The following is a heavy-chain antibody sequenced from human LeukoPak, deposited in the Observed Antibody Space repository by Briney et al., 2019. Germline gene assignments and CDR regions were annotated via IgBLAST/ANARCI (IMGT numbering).Heavy chain of an antibody. CDR2: INPKSGAT. CDR3: AKVGWLSGYDLGWFDP. V-gene: IGHV1-2*02. CDR1: GYTFTGYY. J-gene: IGHJ5*02. D-gene: IGHD5-12*01. Sequence: ASVKVSCKASGYTFTGYYIHWVRQAPGQGLEWMGWINPKSGATVYAQRFKGRVTMTRDTSISTVYMELSSLTSDDTAVYYCAKVGWLSGYDLGWFDPWGQGTLVTVSS.